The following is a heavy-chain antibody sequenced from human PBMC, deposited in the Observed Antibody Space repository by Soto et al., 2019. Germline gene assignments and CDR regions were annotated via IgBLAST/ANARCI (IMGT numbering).Heavy chain of an antibody. CDR1: GGTFSSYA. Sequence: QVQLVQSGAEVKKPGSSVKVSCKASGGTFSSYAISWVRQAPGQGLEWMGGIIPIFGTANYAQKFQGRVTITADQSTSPAYMELSSLRSEDTAVYYCARDLGRHYDYVWGTEEMGAFDIWGQGTMVTVSS. CDR3: ARDLGRHYDYVWGTEEMGAFDI. CDR2: IIPIFGTA. V-gene: IGHV1-69*01. J-gene: IGHJ3*02. D-gene: IGHD3-16*01.